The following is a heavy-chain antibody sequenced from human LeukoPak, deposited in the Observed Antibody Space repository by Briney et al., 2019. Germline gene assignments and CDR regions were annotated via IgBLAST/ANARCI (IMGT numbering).Heavy chain of an antibody. Sequence: GGSLRLSCAASGFTFSSYSMNWVRQAPGKGLEWVSYISSSSSSIYYADSVKGRFTISRDNAKNSLYLQMNSLRAEDTAVYYCASPFAYTSGWSCGYWGQGTLATVSS. V-gene: IGHV3-48*01. J-gene: IGHJ4*02. CDR3: ASPFAYTSGWSCGY. CDR1: GFTFSSYS. D-gene: IGHD6-19*01. CDR2: ISSSSSSI.